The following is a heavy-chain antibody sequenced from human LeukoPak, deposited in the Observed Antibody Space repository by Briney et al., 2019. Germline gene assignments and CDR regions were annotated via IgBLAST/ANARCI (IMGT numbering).Heavy chain of an antibody. V-gene: IGHV3-23*01. CDR2: ISGSGDGT. D-gene: IGHD3-10*01. Sequence: PGGSLRLSCAASGLTFSGYPMTWVRQAPGKGLEWVSGISGSGDGTYYADSVKGRFTISRDNSKNTLYLQMNNLRVEDTAVYYCARSNREFASGSGDYWGQGTLATVSS. CDR3: ARSNREFASGSGDY. CDR1: GLTFSGYP. J-gene: IGHJ4*02.